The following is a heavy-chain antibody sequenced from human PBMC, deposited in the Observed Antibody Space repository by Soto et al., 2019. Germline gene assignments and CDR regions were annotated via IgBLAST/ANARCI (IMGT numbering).Heavy chain of an antibody. V-gene: IGHV3-23*01. CDR1: GFPFGENA. CDR3: AKRRGAGGHFDY. D-gene: IGHD2-15*01. CDR2: VSIGGST. J-gene: IGHJ4*02. Sequence: GGSLRLSCAASGFPFGENAMSWVRQAPGKGLEWVAVVSIGGSTHYADSVRGRFTISRDNSKNTLSLQMNSLTAEDTAVYFCAKRRGAGGHFDYWGQGALVTVSS.